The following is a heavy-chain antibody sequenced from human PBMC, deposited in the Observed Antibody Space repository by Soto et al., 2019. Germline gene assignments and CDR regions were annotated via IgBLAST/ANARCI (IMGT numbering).Heavy chain of an antibody. Sequence: QVQLQESGPGLMEPSETLSLTCTVSGASVSNYYWNWVRQPPGKGLEWIGYIHYTGDSKYNPSLKSRVTMSVDTSKNQSSLKMTSVTAADTAVYYCARWGHPAVKAYDIWGQGAMVTVSS. CDR1: GASVSNYY. V-gene: IGHV4-59*02. CDR2: IHYTGDS. CDR3: ARWGHPAVKAYDI. D-gene: IGHD2-21*01. J-gene: IGHJ3*02.